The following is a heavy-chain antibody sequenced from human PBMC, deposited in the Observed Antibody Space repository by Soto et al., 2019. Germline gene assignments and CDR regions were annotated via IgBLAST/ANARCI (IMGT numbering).Heavy chain of an antibody. V-gene: IGHV2-5*01. CDR2: IYSNDDK. D-gene: IGHD3-10*01. CDR3: THMRGSELYGMDG. CDR1: GFSLSTSGVG. Sequence: QITLKESGPTLVKPTQTLTLTCTFSGFSLSTSGVGVGWVRQPPGKALEWLALIYSNDDKRFSTSLKSRLTLTKDSSNNQGVLKMTNMDPVDTATYYCTHMRGSELYGMDGWGQGTTVNVSS. J-gene: IGHJ6*01.